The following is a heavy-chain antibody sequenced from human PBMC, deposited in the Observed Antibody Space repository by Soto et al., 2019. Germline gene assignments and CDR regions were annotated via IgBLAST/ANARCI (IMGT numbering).Heavy chain of an antibody. Sequence: PSQTLSLTCAISGDSVSSYSAAWNWIRQSPSGGLEWLGGTYYRSRFFSDYAESVKSRIIINPDTSKNQFSLKLNSVTAADTAVYYCARGIAMIVVVEGDAPDKYYLDSWGQGTLVTVSS. CDR2: TYYRSRFFS. CDR3: ARGIAMIVVVEGDAPDKYYLDS. V-gene: IGHV6-1*01. J-gene: IGHJ4*02. D-gene: IGHD3-22*01. CDR1: GDSVSSYSAA.